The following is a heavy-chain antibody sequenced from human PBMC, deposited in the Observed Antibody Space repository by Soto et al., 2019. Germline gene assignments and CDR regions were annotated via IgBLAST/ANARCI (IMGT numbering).Heavy chain of an antibody. J-gene: IGHJ4*02. Sequence: QVQLVQSGAEVKKPGASVKVSCKAPGYTFTGYYMHWVRQAPGQGREWMGWINPNSGGTNYAQKFQGWVTNTRHTTTRTAYTELIRLRSDDTAVYYCAREQQLGCIQTVAGTDPLDYWGQGTLVTVSS. CDR2: INPNSGGT. CDR3: AREQQLGCIQTVAGTDPLDY. D-gene: IGHD6-13*01. CDR1: GYTFTGYY. V-gene: IGHV1-2*04.